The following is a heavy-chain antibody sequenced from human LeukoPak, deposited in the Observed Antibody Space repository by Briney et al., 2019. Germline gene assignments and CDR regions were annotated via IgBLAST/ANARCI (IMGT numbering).Heavy chain of an antibody. V-gene: IGHV3-7*01. J-gene: IGHJ4*02. CDR3: ARVGAAVDFDY. CDR2: IKQDGSEK. CDR1: GFTFSSYW. D-gene: IGHD6-13*01. Sequence: GGSLRLSCAASGFTFSSYWMSWVRQAPGKGLEWVANIKQDGSEKFYVDSVKGRFTISRDNAKNSLYLQMNSLRAEDTAVYYCARVGAAVDFDYWGQGTLVTVSS.